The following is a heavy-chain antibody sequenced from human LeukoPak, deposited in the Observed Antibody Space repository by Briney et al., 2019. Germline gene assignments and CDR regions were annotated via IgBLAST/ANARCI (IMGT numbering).Heavy chain of an antibody. CDR3: ARSHYYDSSGSHNNWFDP. Sequence: SETLSLTCAVYGGSFSGYFWSWIRQPPGKGLEWIGEINQSGSTNYNPSLKSRVTISVDTSKNQFSLKLSSVTAADTAVYYCARSHYYDSSGSHNNWFDPWGQGTLVTVSS. J-gene: IGHJ5*02. D-gene: IGHD3-22*01. V-gene: IGHV4-34*01. CDR2: INQSGST. CDR1: GGSFSGYF.